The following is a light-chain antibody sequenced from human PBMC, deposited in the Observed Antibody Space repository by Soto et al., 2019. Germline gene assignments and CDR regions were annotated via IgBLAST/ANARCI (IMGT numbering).Light chain of an antibody. Sequence: SYELTQPPSVSVAPGKTASVACGGSNIGSKSVHWYQKKSGQAPVLVMYYDSDRPSGIPERFSGSNSGNTATLTISRVEAGDEADYYCQVWDISSGHVVFGGVTQLTVL. V-gene: IGLV3-21*01. CDR2: YDS. CDR1: NIGSKS. J-gene: IGLJ3*02. CDR3: QVWDISSGHVV.